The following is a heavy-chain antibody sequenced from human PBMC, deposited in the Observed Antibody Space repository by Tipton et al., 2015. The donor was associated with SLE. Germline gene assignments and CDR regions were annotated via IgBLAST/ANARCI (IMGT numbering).Heavy chain of an antibody. CDR3: ARGGLGVSYYYYMDV. Sequence: TLSLTCTVSGGSISRIGYYWSWIRQHPGKGLEWIGYIYHTGSTYYNPSLESRVTISVDTSKNQFSLKLSPVTAADTAVYYCARGGLGVSYYYYMDVWGKGTTVTVSS. CDR2: IYHTGST. CDR1: GGSISRIGYY. V-gene: IGHV4-31*03. J-gene: IGHJ6*03. D-gene: IGHD1-26*01.